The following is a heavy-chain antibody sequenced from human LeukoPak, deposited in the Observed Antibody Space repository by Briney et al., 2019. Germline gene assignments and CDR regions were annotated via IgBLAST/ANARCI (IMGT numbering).Heavy chain of an antibody. CDR1: GYSFSCHY. CDR3: ARGFIPYYYDSSGYFHGDY. Sequence: ASVKVSCKASGYSFSCHYMHWVRQAPGQGHEWMGWISPNSGGTNYAQKFQGRVTMTGDTSISTAYMELSSLRSDDTAVYYCARGFIPYYYDSSGYFHGDYWGQGTLVTVSS. V-gene: IGHV1-2*02. J-gene: IGHJ4*02. CDR2: ISPNSGGT. D-gene: IGHD3-22*01.